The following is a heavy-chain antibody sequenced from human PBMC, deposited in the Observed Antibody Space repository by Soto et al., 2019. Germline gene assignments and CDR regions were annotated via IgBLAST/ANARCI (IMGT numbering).Heavy chain of an antibody. Sequence: DVLLVESGGGLVQPGGSLRLSCEASGFTFSSYWLTWVRQAPGKGLEWVANINEDGSEKYYVDSVKGRFTISRDHAKNSLFLQMNSLRAEDTAVYYCATDPGSYFYYGMDVWGQGTTVTVSS. CDR3: ATDPGSYFYYGMDV. CDR1: GFTFSSYW. V-gene: IGHV3-7*03. CDR2: INEDGSEK. J-gene: IGHJ6*02. D-gene: IGHD2-15*01.